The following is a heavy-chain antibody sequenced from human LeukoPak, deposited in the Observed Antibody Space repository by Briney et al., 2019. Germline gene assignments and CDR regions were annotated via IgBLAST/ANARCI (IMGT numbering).Heavy chain of an antibody. J-gene: IGHJ4*02. CDR2: ITGSGGST. CDR1: GFTFSTYF. CDR3: VRDQRGGSSGYYDS. Sequence: GSLRLSCSASGFTFSTYFMHWVRQAPGKGLECVSAITGSGGSTYYTDSVKGRFTISRDNSKNTLYLQMSSLRAEDTAVYYCVRDQRGGSSGYYDSWGQGTLVTVSS. V-gene: IGHV3-64D*06. D-gene: IGHD3-22*01.